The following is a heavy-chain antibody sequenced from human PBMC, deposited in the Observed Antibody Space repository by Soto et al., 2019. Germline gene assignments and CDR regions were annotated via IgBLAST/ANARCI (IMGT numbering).Heavy chain of an antibody. CDR2: IIPIFGTA. D-gene: IGHD5-12*01. V-gene: IGHV1-69*13. CDR1: GGTFSSYA. J-gene: IGHJ6*02. CDR3: ARAGGYDNYYYGMDV. Sequence: ASVKVSCKASGGTFSSYAISWVRQAPGQGLEWMGGIIPIFGTANYAQRFQGRVTITADESTSTAYMELSSLRSEDTAVYYCARAGGYDNYYYGMDVWGQGTTVTVSS.